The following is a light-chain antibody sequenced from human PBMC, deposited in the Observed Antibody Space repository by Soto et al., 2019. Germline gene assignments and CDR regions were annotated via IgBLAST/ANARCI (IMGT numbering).Light chain of an antibody. Sequence: EIVLTQSPATLSLSPGERATLSCRASQSVSSYLAWYQQKPGQAPRLLIYDASNRATGIPARFSGSGSGTDFTLIISSLEPEDFAVHYCQQRSNWYTFGQGTKLEIK. CDR3: QQRSNWYT. J-gene: IGKJ2*01. CDR1: QSVSSY. CDR2: DAS. V-gene: IGKV3-11*01.